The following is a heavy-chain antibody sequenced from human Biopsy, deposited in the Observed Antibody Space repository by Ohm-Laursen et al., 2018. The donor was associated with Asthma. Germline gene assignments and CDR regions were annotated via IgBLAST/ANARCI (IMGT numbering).Heavy chain of an antibody. CDR2: INSVFGTT. D-gene: IGHD2-2*01. Sequence: SVKVSCKPLGGTFNTYVIGWVRQAPGQGLGWMGGINSVFGTTTYPQKFQDRVTITADDSTSTVYMELSSLRSEDTAVYYCARKAGSCISRTCYSLDFRGQGTLVTVSS. V-gene: IGHV1-69*13. CDR3: ARKAGSCISRTCYSLDF. J-gene: IGHJ4*02. CDR1: GGTFNTYV.